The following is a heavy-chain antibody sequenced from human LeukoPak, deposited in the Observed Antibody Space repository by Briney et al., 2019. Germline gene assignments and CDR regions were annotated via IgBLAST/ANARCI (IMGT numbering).Heavy chain of an antibody. CDR3: ARAKACGSRCYIVDY. V-gene: IGHV3-30*04. CDR1: GFTFSAYA. Sequence: PGRSLTLSCAASGFTFSAYAIHWVRQAPGKGLEWVAIISSDGSSKTYAESLKGRFTISRDNSKNTLSLHLSGLSAEDTAVYYCARAKACGSRCYIVDYWGQGTLVTVSS. D-gene: IGHD2-15*01. J-gene: IGHJ4*02. CDR2: ISSDGSSK.